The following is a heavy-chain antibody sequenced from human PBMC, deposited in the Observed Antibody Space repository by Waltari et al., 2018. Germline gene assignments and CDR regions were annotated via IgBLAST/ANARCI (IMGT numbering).Heavy chain of an antibody. V-gene: IGHV3-21*01. Sequence: EVQLVESGGGLVKPGGSLRLCCAASGFPFSSYSMNWVRQAPGKGLEWFSSISSSSSYIYYADSVKGRFTISRDNAKNSLYLQMNSLRAEDTAVYYCATLVVVTATNDYWGQGTLVTVSS. CDR2: ISSSSSYI. CDR1: GFPFSSYS. J-gene: IGHJ4*02. D-gene: IGHD2-21*02. CDR3: ATLVVVTATNDY.